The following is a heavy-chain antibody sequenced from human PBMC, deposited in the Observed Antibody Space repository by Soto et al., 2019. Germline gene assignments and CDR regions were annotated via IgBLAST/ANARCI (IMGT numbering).Heavy chain of an antibody. CDR2: IYYSGSS. CDR3: ARHLEYSSYDFDY. V-gene: IGHV4-59*01. J-gene: IGHJ4*02. CDR1: GCSISSYY. Sequence: PAETLTLTCAVSGCSISSYYWSWIRQAPGKGLEWIGYIYYSGSSNYNASLKRRVTIQVATYKNNFSLKLSSVTAAETAVYSCARHLEYSSYDFDYWGQGTLVTVSS. D-gene: IGHD6-6*01.